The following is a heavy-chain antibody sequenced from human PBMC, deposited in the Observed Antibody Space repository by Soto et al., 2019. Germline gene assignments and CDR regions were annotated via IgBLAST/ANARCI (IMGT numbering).Heavy chain of an antibody. CDR1: CGSVISSFFY. CDR2: IYYTGTT. V-gene: IGHV4-61*01. D-gene: IGHD6-13*01. CDR3: ARLTTSSGWSLFDS. J-gene: IGHJ4*02. Sequence: SETLSLTCTFSCGSVISSFFYWSWVRQPPGQRLEWIGYIYYTGTTNYNPSLASRVAMSVDTSKKQFTLNLRSLTAADTARYYCARLTTSSGWSLFDSWGQGMLVTVSS.